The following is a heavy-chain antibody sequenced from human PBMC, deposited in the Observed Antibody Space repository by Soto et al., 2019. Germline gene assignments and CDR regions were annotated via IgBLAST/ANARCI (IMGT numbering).Heavy chain of an antibody. Sequence: GGSLRLSCAASGLTFDDYAMHWVRQAPGKGLEWVPGISWNSGRIGYADSVKGRFTISRNNAKNSLYLQMNSLRAEDTALYYCAKGIVGATINWFDPWGQGTLVTVSS. CDR1: GLTFDDYA. J-gene: IGHJ5*02. D-gene: IGHD1-26*01. CDR2: ISWNSGRI. V-gene: IGHV3-9*01. CDR3: AKGIVGATINWFDP.